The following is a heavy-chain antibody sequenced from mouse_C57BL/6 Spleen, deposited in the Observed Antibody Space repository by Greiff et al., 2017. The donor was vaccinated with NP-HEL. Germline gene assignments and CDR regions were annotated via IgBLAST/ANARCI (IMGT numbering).Heavy chain of an antibody. CDR1: GFTFTDYY. J-gene: IGHJ2*01. CDR3: ARADLGHFDY. V-gene: IGHV7-3*01. Sequence: EVKLQESGGGLVQPGGSLSLSCAASGFTFTDYYMSWVRQPPGKALEWLGFIRNKANGYTTEYSASVKGRFTISRDNSQSILYLQMNALRAEDSATYYCARADLGHFDYWGQGTTLTVSS. CDR2: IRNKANGYTT. D-gene: IGHD3-3*01.